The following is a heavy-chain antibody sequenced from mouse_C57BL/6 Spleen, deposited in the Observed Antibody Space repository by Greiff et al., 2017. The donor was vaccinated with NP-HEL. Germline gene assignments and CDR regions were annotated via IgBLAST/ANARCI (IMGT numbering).Heavy chain of an antibody. J-gene: IGHJ3*01. CDR1: GYSFTDYN. V-gene: IGHV1-39*01. D-gene: IGHD2-4*01. CDR3: ARSGDYDAPFAY. Sequence: LQESGPELVKPGASVKISCKASGYSFTDYNMNWVKQSNGKSLEWIGVINPNYGTTSYNQKFKGKAKLTVDQSSSTAYMQLNSLTSEDSAVDYCARSGDYDAPFAYWGQGTLVTVSA. CDR2: INPNYGTT.